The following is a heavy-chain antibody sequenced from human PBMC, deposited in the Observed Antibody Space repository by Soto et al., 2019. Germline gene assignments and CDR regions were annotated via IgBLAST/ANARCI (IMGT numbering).Heavy chain of an antibody. D-gene: IGHD2-21*01. CDR3: AREDAERATRFLDY. CDR2: TSPSSLAT. Sequence: ASVKVSCKASGYTFTGYYIHWVRQAPGQGLEWMGWTSPSSLATNYAQRLQGRITMSRDRATSTVNKELSRLRSEDTAVYYCAREDAERATRFLDYWGQGTVVTVSS. CDR1: GYTFTGYY. J-gene: IGHJ4*02. V-gene: IGHV1-2*02.